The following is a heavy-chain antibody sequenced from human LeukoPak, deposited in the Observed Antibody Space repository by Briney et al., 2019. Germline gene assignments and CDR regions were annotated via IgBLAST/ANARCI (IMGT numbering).Heavy chain of an antibody. V-gene: IGHV1-2*02. D-gene: IGHD2-2*01. Sequence: SVKVSCEASGYAFVGYYIHWVRQDPGQRLEWMGWINPNSGGTNYAQNFQGRVTMTRDTSVSTAYMELSSLRSGDTAVYYCARLADCSETSCRSFDYWGQGTLVTVSS. CDR3: ARLADCSETSCRSFDY. CDR1: GYAFVGYY. CDR2: INPNSGGT. J-gene: IGHJ4*02.